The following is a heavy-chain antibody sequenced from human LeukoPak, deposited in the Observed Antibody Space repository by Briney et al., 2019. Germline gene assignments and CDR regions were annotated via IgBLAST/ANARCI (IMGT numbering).Heavy chain of an antibody. V-gene: IGHV3-21*01. J-gene: IGHJ4*02. CDR3: EPTFGVFWSGYPGDY. CDR2: ISSSSSYI. CDR1: GFTFSSYS. Sequence: GGSLRLSCAASGFTFSSYSMTWVRQAPGKGLKWVSSISSSSSYIYYADSVKGRFTISSDTAKNSLYLQMNSQRAEDTAVYYCEPTFGVFWSGYPGDYWGQGTLVTVSS. D-gene: IGHD3-3*01.